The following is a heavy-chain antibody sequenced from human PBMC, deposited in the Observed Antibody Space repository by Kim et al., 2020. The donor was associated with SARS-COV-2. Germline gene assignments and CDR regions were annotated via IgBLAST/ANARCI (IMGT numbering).Heavy chain of an antibody. D-gene: IGHD3-22*01. V-gene: IGHV4-59*13. CDR1: GGSISSYY. CDR3: ARSHDYYDSSGNFDY. Sequence: SETLSLTCTVSGGSISSYYWSWIRQPPGKGLEWIGYIYYSGSTNYNPSLKSRVTISVDTSKNQFSLKLSSVTAADTAVYYCARSHDYYDSSGNFDYWGQGTLVTVSS. J-gene: IGHJ4*02. CDR2: IYYSGST.